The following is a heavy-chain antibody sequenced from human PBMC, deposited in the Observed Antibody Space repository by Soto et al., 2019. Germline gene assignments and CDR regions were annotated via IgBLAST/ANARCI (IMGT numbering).Heavy chain of an antibody. J-gene: IGHJ4*02. CDR3: AKDKHYYGSGTKGPFDY. CDR1: GFTFSSYA. Sequence: GGSLRLSCAASGFTFSSYAMSWVRQAPGKGLEWVSAISGSGGSTYYADSVKGRFTISRDNSKNTLYLQMNSLRAEDTAVYYCAKDKHYYGSGTKGPFDYWGQGTLVTVSS. CDR2: ISGSGGST. V-gene: IGHV3-23*01. D-gene: IGHD3-10*01.